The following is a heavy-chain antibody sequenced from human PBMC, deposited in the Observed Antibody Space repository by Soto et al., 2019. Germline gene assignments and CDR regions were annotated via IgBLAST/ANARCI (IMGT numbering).Heavy chain of an antibody. CDR2: ISSSGRTI. J-gene: IGHJ3*02. D-gene: IGHD4-17*01. Sequence: EVQLVESGGGLVQPGGPLRLSCAASGFTFSSYSMNWVRQAPGKGLEWVSYISSSGRTIYYADSVKGRFTISRDNAKNSLYLQMNSLRDEDTAVYYCARERPSYGDYGGGAFGIWGQGTMVTVSS. CDR3: ARERPSYGDYGGGAFGI. CDR1: GFTFSSYS. V-gene: IGHV3-48*02.